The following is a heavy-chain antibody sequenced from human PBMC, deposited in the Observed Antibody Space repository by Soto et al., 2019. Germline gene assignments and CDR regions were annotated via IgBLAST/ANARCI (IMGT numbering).Heavy chain of an antibody. Sequence: LRLSCAASGFTFNSYSVNWVRQAPGKGLEWVASISSGSVHIDFADSVKGRFTISRDDVTNSVSLQMDSLRVEDTGIYYCARYDAFKAFDLWGQGAMVTVSS. CDR2: ISSGSVHI. D-gene: IGHD1-1*01. V-gene: IGHV3-21*01. CDR1: GFTFNSYS. J-gene: IGHJ3*01. CDR3: ARYDAFKAFDL.